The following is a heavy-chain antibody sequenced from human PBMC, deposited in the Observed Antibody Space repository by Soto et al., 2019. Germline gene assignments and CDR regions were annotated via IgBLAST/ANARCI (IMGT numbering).Heavy chain of an antibody. CDR3: ARGPLGAASWFDP. Sequence: ASVKVSCKASGYTFTGYYMHWVRQAPGQGLEWMGWINPNSGGTNYAQKFQGWVTMTRDTSISTAYMELSRLRSDDTAVYYCARGPLGAASWFDPWGQGTLVTVSS. J-gene: IGHJ5*02. D-gene: IGHD6-25*01. V-gene: IGHV1-2*04. CDR1: GYTFTGYY. CDR2: INPNSGGT.